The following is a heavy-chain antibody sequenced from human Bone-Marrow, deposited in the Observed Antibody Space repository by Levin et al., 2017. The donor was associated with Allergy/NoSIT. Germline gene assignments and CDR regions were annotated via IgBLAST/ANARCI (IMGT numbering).Heavy chain of an antibody. CDR2: IYHSGST. CDR3: ARSEYHFPFDY. D-gene: IGHD6-6*01. Sequence: PSETLSLTCAVSGGSISSGGYSWSWIRQPPGKGLEWIGYIYHSGSTYYNPSLKSRVTISVDRSKNQFSLKLSSVTAADTAVYYCARSEYHFPFDYWGQGTLVTVSS. J-gene: IGHJ4*02. V-gene: IGHV4-30-2*01. CDR1: GGSISSGGYS.